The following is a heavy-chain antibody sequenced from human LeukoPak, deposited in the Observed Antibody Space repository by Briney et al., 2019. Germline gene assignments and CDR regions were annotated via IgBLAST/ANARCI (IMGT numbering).Heavy chain of an antibody. V-gene: IGHV3-33*01. CDR1: GFTFSSYG. D-gene: IGHD7-27*01. CDR3: ARVLAQLGTFDY. Sequence: PGGSLRLSCAASGFTFSSYGMHWVRQAPGKGLEWVAVIWYDGSSKYYADSVKGRFTISRDNSKNTLYLQMNSLRAEDTAVYYCARVLAQLGTFDYWGQGTLVTVSS. CDR2: IWYDGSSK. J-gene: IGHJ4*02.